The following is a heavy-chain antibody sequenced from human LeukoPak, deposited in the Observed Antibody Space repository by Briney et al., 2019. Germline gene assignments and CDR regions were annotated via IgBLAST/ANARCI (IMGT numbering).Heavy chain of an antibody. CDR1: GVSISSYY. CDR2: IYYSGST. CDR3: ARARGQQLGKRIFDY. V-gene: IGHV4-59*01. J-gene: IGHJ4*02. Sequence: SETLSLTCTVSGVSISSYYWSWIRQPPGKGLEWIGYIYYSGSTNYNPSLKSRVTISVDTSKNQFSLKLSSVTAADTAVYYCARARGQQLGKRIFDYWGQGTLVTVSS. D-gene: IGHD6-13*01.